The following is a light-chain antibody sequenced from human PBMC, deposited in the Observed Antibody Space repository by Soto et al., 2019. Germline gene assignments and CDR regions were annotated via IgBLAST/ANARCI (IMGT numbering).Light chain of an antibody. CDR2: GAS. CDR3: QQYGSSPWT. J-gene: IGKJ1*01. V-gene: IGKV3-20*01. Sequence: EIVLTQSPGTLSLSLGERATLSCRASQSVSSYLAWYQQKPGQAPRLLIYGASSRATGIPDRFSGSGSGTDFTLTISRLEPEDFAVYYCQQYGSSPWTFGQGTKVDIK. CDR1: QSVSSY.